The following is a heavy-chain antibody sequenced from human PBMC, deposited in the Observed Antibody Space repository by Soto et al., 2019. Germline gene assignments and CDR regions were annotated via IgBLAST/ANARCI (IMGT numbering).Heavy chain of an antibody. CDR3: ARHSSSWYSTAYYGIDV. CDR2: RYYSGST. D-gene: IGHD6-13*01. Sequence: PSEPLSLTCTVSDGSISSSSYYWGWIRQPQGKGLEGIGSRYYSGSTYYNPSLKSRVTISVDTSKNQFSLKLSSVTAAATAVNYCARHSSSWYSTAYYGIDVWGQGTKVTVSS. J-gene: IGHJ6*02. V-gene: IGHV4-39*01. CDR1: DGSISSSSYY.